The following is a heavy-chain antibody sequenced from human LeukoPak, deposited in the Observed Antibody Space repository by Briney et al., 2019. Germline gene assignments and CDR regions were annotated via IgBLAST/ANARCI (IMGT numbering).Heavy chain of an antibody. CDR2: SNHSGSS. D-gene: IGHD3-16*01. CDR3: AQQGGYYYHRMDV. Sequence: SEAPFLTCAVSGGSSIGCYWSGMRQPPGGGVVGRGESNHSGSSHHNASLKRRVTISVDTSKNQISLKLSCVTATDTAFYYCAQQGGYYYHRMDVWGQGTMVTVSS. V-gene: IGHV4-34*01. J-gene: IGHJ6*02. CDR1: GGSSIGCY.